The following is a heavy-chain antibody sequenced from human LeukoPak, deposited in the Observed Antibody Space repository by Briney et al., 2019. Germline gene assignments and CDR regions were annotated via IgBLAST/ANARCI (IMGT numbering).Heavy chain of an antibody. Sequence: ASVKVSCKASGYTFTSYDINWVRQATGQGLEWMGWMNPNSGNTGYAQKFQGRVTMTRNTSISTAYMELSSLRSGDTAVYYCARSHIVVVPAAPWTYGMDVWGQGTTVTVSS. CDR2: MNPNSGNT. V-gene: IGHV1-8*01. CDR1: GYTFTSYD. D-gene: IGHD2-2*01. J-gene: IGHJ6*02. CDR3: ARSHIVVVPAAPWTYGMDV.